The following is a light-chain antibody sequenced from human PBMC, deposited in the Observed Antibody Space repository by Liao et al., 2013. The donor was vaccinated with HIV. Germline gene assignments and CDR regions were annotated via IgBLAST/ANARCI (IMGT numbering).Light chain of an antibody. CDR1: KLGEKY. CDR3: QAWDSRADVV. V-gene: IGLV3-1*01. J-gene: IGLJ2*01. CDR2: QDA. Sequence: SYVVTQPPSVSVSPGQTATITCSGDKLGEKYASWYQQKPGQSPVLVIYQDAKRPSGIPERFSGSYSGNTATLTISGTQALDEADYFCQAWDSRADVVFGGGTKLTVL.